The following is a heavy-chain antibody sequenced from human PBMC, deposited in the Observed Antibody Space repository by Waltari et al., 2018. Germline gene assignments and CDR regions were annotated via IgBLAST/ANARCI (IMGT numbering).Heavy chain of an antibody. Sequence: QVQLVQSGAEVKKPGASVKVSCKASGYTFTGYYMHWVRQAPGQGLEWMGWINPNSGGTNYAQKFQGRVTMTRDTPISTAYMELSSLRSDDRAIYYCARDLGLEADEYFQHWGQGTLVTVSS. CDR3: ARDLGLEADEYFQH. CDR1: GYTFTGYY. V-gene: IGHV1-2*02. J-gene: IGHJ1*01. CDR2: INPNSGGT. D-gene: IGHD6-13*01.